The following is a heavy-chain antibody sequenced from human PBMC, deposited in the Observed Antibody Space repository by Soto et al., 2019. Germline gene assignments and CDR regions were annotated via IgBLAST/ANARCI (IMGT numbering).Heavy chain of an antibody. Sequence: ASVKVSCKASGGTFSSYAISWVRQAPGQGLEWMGGIIPIFGTANYAQKFQGRVTITADESTSTAYMELRSVTRADTAVYYCARDQYDFRSGSYYYAMEVWGQGTKVTVSS. V-gene: IGHV1-69*13. J-gene: IGHJ6*02. CDR3: ARDQYDFRSGSYYYAMEV. D-gene: IGHD3-3*01. CDR1: GGTFSSYA. CDR2: IIPIFGTA.